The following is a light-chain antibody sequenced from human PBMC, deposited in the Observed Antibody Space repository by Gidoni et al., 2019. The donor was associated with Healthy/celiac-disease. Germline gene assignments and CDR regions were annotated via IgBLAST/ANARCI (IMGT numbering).Light chain of an antibody. J-gene: IGKJ1*01. Sequence: IVMTQPPDSLAVSLGERATINCKSSQSVLYSSNNKNYLAWYQQKPGQPPKLLIYWASTRESGVPDRFSGSGSGTDFSLTISSLQAEDVAVYYCQQYYSTPTWTFGQGTKVEIK. CDR2: WAS. CDR3: QQYYSTPTWT. CDR1: QSVLYSSNNKNY. V-gene: IGKV4-1*01.